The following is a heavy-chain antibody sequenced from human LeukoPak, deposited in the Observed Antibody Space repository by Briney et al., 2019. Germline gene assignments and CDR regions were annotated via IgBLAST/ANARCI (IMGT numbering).Heavy chain of an antibody. CDR1: GGTFSSYA. D-gene: IGHD3-3*01. V-gene: IGHV1-69*01. CDR3: ARGLPFWSGSLNWFDL. J-gene: IGHJ5*02. CDR2: IIPIFGTA. Sequence: GSSVKVSCKASGGTFSSYAISWVRQAPGQGLEWMGGIIPIFGTANYAQKFQGRVTITADESTSTAYMELSSLRSGDTAVYYCARGLPFWSGSLNWFDLWGQGTLVIVSS.